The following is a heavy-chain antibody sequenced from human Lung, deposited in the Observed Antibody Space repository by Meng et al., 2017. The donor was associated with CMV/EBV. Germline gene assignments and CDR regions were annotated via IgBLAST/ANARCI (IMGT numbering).Heavy chain of an antibody. Sequence: VQLVQSGAEVKKPGASVKVSCKASGYTFTSYGISWVRQAPGQGLEWMGWISAYNDNTNYAQKLQGRVTMTTDTSTSTAYMELRSLRSDDTAVYYCARDLPGGTKGTWLDLWGQGTLVTVSS. CDR3: ARDLPGGTKGTWLDL. D-gene: IGHD1-14*01. J-gene: IGHJ5*02. V-gene: IGHV1-18*01. CDR1: GYTFTSYG. CDR2: ISAYNDNT.